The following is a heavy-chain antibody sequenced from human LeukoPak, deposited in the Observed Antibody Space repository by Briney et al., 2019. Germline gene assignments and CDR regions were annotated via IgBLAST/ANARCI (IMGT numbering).Heavy chain of an antibody. CDR1: GFTFSSYA. D-gene: IGHD3-16*01. CDR3: AVRGS. J-gene: IGHJ4*02. Sequence: GGSLRLSCAASGFTFSSYAMHWVRQAPGKGLEWVAVISYDGSNKYYADSVKGRFTISRDNSKNTLYLQMNSLRAEDTAVYYCAVRGSWGQGTLVTVSS. CDR2: ISYDGSNK. V-gene: IGHV3-30-3*01.